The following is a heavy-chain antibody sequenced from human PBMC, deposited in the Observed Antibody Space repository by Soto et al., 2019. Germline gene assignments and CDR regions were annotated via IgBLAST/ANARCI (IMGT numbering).Heavy chain of an antibody. V-gene: IGHV3-74*01. CDR2: INSDGSST. Sequence: EVQLVESGGGLVQPGGSLRLSCAASGFTFSSYWMHWVRQAPGKGLVWVSRINSDGSSTSYADSVKGRFTISRDNAKNTLYLQMNRLRAEDTALYYCARDIRFLEWYYYYYYYGMDVWGQGTTVTVSS. CDR1: GFTFSSYW. D-gene: IGHD3-3*01. CDR3: ARDIRFLEWYYYYYYYGMDV. J-gene: IGHJ6*02.